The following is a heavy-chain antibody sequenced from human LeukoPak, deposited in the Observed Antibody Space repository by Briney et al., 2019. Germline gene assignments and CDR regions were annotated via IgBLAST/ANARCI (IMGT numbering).Heavy chain of an antibody. CDR3: ARGSRGKIRDNSGYYFNRWPYYFDY. D-gene: IGHD3-22*01. V-gene: IGHV4-34*01. CDR2: INHSGST. J-gene: IGHJ4*02. CDR1: GGSFSGYY. Sequence: PSETLSLTCAVYGGSFSGYYWSWIRQPPGKGLEWIGEINHSGSTNYSPSLKSRVTISVDTSKNQFSLKLSSVTAADTAVYYCARGSRGKIRDNSGYYFNRWPYYFDYWGQGTLVTVSS.